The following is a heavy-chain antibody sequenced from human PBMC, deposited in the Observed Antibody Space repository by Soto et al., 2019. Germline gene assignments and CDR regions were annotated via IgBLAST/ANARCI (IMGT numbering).Heavy chain of an antibody. V-gene: IGHV3-21*01. Sequence: GGSLRLSCAASGFTFSTYIMNWVRQAPGSGLEWVSSISSSSTYIYHADSVKGRFTISRDNAKNSLYLQMNSLRVEDTAVYYCARVSVTGTGFDYWGQGILVTVSS. J-gene: IGHJ4*02. CDR1: GFTFSTYI. CDR3: ARVSVTGTGFDY. CDR2: ISSSSTYI. D-gene: IGHD6-19*01.